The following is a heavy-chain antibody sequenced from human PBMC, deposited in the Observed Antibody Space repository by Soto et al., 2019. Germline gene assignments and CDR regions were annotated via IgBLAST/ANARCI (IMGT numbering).Heavy chain of an antibody. CDR2: IVVGSGNT. J-gene: IGHJ4*02. Sequence: VEISCKASGFTFTSSAVQWMRQARGQRLEWIGWIVVGSGNTNYAQKFQERVTITRDMSTSTAYMELSSLRSEDTVVYYCAADSDCIGGATGFDYWGQGTLVTVST. CDR3: AADSDCIGGATGFDY. CDR1: GFTFTSSA. V-gene: IGHV1-58*01. D-gene: IGHD1-26*01.